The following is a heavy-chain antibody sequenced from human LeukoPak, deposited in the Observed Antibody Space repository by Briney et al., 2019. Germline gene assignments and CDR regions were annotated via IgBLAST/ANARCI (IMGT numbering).Heavy chain of an antibody. Sequence: GESLKISCKGSGYRFTSYWIGWVRQMPGKGLEWMGIIYPGDSDTRYSPSFQGQVTISADKSISTAYLQWSSLKASDTAMYYCARHGSNWNYDYYYYMDVWGKGTTVTVSS. V-gene: IGHV5-51*01. CDR1: GYRFTSYW. CDR2: IYPGDSDT. CDR3: ARHGSNWNYDYYYYMDV. D-gene: IGHD1-1*01. J-gene: IGHJ6*03.